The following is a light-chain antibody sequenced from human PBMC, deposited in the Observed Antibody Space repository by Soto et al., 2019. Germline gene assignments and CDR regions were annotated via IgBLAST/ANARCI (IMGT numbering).Light chain of an antibody. CDR3: QSYDSSLSGSYV. CDR2: GNN. V-gene: IGLV1-40*01. J-gene: IGLJ1*01. Sequence: QSVLTQPPSVSRAPGQRVTISCTGSSSYIGAGYDVHWYQRLPGTAPKVLIYGNNNRPSGVPDRFSGSKSGTSASLAITGLQAEDEADYYCQSYDSSLSGSYVFGTGTKLTVL. CDR1: SSYIGAGYD.